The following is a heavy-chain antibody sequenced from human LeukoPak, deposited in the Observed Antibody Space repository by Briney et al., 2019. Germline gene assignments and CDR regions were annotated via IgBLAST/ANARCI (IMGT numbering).Heavy chain of an antibody. CDR1: GFIFSSYA. D-gene: IGHD3-22*01. J-gene: IGHJ4*02. CDR2: ISGSGGST. CDR3: AKDPYYYDTSGYNGDY. V-gene: IGHV3-23*01. Sequence: PGGSLRLSCAASGFIFSSYAKSWVRQAPGKGLEWVSAISGSGGSTYYADSVKGRFTISRDNSKNTLYLQMNSLRAEDTAVYYCAKDPYYYDTSGYNGDYWGQGTLVTVSS.